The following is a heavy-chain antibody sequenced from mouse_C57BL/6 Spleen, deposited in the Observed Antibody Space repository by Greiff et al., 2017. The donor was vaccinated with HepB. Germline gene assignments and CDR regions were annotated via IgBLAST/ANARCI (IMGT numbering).Heavy chain of an antibody. J-gene: IGHJ2*01. CDR3: ARVGLSVTTVVAYYFDY. D-gene: IGHD1-1*01. CDR1: GYTFTSYW. CDR2: IDPSDSYT. V-gene: IGHV1-69*01. Sequence: QVQLQQPGAELVMPGASVKLSCKASGYTFTSYWMHWVKQRPGQGLEWIGDIDPSDSYTNYNQKFKGKSTLTVDKSSSTAYMQLSSLKSEDSAVYYCARVGLSVTTVVAYYFDYWGQGTTLTVSS.